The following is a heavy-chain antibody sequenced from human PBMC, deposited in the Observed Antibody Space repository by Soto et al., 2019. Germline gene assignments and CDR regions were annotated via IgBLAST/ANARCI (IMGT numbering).Heavy chain of an antibody. V-gene: IGHV3-74*01. Sequence: EVQLVESGGGLVQPGGSLRLSCAASGFTFSSYWMHWVRQAPGKGLVWVSRINSDGSSTSYADSVKGRLTISRDKAKNPLYVQMNSLRAEDTAVYYWARGGSLNWYCYLWGGGDLGSVSA. CDR1: GFTFSSYW. D-gene: IGHD1-26*01. CDR3: ARGGSLNWYCYL. CDR2: INSDGSST. J-gene: IGHJ2*01.